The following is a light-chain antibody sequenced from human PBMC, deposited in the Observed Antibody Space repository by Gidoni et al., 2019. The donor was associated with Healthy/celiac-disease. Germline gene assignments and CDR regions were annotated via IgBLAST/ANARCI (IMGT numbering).Light chain of an antibody. V-gene: IGLV3-1*01. CDR3: QAWDSSTVV. CDR1: KLGDKY. J-gene: IGLJ2*01. Sequence: SYELPQPPPVSLPPGQTASITCSGDKLGDKYACWYQQKPGQSPVLVIYQDSKRPSGNPERFSGSNSGNTATLTISGTQAMDEADYYCQAWDSSTVVFGGGSKLTVL. CDR2: QDS.